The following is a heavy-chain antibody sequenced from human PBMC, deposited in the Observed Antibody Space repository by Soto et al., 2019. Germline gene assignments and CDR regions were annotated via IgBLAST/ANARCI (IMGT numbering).Heavy chain of an antibody. D-gene: IGHD3-22*01. V-gene: IGHV4-30-2*01. CDR2: IYHSGST. Sequence: PSETLSLTCAVSGGSIRSGGDSWSWIRQPPGKGLEWIGYIYHSGSTYYNPSLKSRVTISVDRSKNQFSLKLSSVTAADTAVYYCARASSGYYPEYFQHWGQGTLVTVSS. J-gene: IGHJ1*01. CDR1: GGSIRSGGDS. CDR3: ARASSGYYPEYFQH.